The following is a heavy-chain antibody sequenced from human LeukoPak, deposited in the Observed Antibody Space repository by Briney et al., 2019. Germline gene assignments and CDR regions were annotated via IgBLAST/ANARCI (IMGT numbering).Heavy chain of an antibody. J-gene: IGHJ3*02. CDR3: AEVSSKWYGNALEI. CDR1: GYTFTISD. D-gene: IGHD6-13*01. V-gene: IGHV1-8*01. Sequence: ASLKVSCKASGYTFTISDVNWVRQAPGQGLEWMGWMNPDSGNTGYAPKFQGRVSMTRNTSINTAYLELSSLTSEDTAVYYCAEVSSKWYGNALEIWGQGTMVTVSA. CDR2: MNPDSGNT.